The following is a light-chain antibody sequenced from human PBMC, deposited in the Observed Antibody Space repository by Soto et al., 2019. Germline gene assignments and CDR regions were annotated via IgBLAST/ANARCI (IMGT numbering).Light chain of an antibody. CDR1: SSDVGGYNY. CDR2: EVS. CDR3: SSYTTSSTVV. Sequence: QSVLTQPASVSGSPGQSITISCTGTSSDVGGYNYVSWYQQHPGKAPKLMIYEVSNRPSGVYNRFSGSKSGNTASLTISGLRAEAEADYNCSSYTTSSTVVFGGGTRLTV. V-gene: IGLV2-14*01. J-gene: IGLJ2*01.